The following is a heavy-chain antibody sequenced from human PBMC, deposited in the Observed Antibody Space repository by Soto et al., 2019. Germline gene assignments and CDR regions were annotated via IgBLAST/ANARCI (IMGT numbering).Heavy chain of an antibody. CDR2: IYYSGST. J-gene: IGHJ4*02. CDR1: GGSISSGGYY. D-gene: IGHD2-15*01. Sequence: SETLSLTCTVSGGSISSGGYYWSWIRQHPGKGLEWIGYIYYSGSTYYNPSLKSRVTISVDTSKNQFSLKLSSVTAADTAVYYCATYCSGGSCYLDYWGQGTLVTVPQ. V-gene: IGHV4-31*03. CDR3: ATYCSGGSCYLDY.